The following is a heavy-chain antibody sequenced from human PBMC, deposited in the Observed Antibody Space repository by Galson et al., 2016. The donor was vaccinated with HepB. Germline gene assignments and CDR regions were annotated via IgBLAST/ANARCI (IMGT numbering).Heavy chain of an antibody. CDR1: GFSPITGGVG. Sequence: PALVKPTQTLTLTCTFSGFSPITGGVGVGWIRQAPGKALEWLALIYWDDDKRYRPSLKDRLTITEDPTKTQVFLTMTNMDPVDTATYFCAHIKEDSGGFIGFDIWGHGTLVTVSS. CDR2: IYWDDDK. V-gene: IGHV2-5*02. D-gene: IGHD6-6*01. CDR3: AHIKEDSGGFIGFDI. J-gene: IGHJ3*02.